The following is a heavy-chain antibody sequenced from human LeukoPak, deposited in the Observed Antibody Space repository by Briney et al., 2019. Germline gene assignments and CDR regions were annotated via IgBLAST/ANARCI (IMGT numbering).Heavy chain of an antibody. CDR3: ARGQQKAMIPLDY. CDR1: GYSFTSYY. CDR2: INPSGGSS. J-gene: IGHJ4*02. Sequence: GASEKVSCKASGYSFTSYYMHWVRQAPGQRLEWMGIINPSGGSSSYAQKFQGRVTMTRDTSTSTVYMEVSSLRSEDTAVYYCARGQQKAMIPLDYWGQGTLVTVSS. V-gene: IGHV1-46*01. D-gene: IGHD3-22*01.